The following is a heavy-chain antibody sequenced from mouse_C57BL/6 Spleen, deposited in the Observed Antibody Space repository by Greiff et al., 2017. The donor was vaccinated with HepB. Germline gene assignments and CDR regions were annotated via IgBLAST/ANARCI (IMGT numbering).Heavy chain of an antibody. D-gene: IGHD1-1*01. V-gene: IGHV5-17*01. Sequence: DVKLVESGGGLVKPGGSLKLSCAASGFTFSDYGMHWVRQAPEKGLEWVAYISSGSSTIYYADTVKGRFTISRDNAKNTLFLQMTSLRSEDTAMYYCARYYYGSSHYYYAMDYWGQGTSVTVSS. CDR2: ISSGSSTI. J-gene: IGHJ4*01. CDR3: ARYYYGSSHYYYAMDY. CDR1: GFTFSDYG.